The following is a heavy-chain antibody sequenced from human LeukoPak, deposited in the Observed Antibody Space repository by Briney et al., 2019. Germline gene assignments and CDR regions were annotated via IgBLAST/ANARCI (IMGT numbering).Heavy chain of an antibody. CDR1: GGSISSYY. Sequence: KASETLSLTCTVSGGSISSYYWSWIRQPPGKGLEWIGYIYYSGSSNYNPSLKSRVTISIDTSKNQFSLKLSSVTAADTAVYYCARGGSGWFDWFDPWGQGTLVTVSS. CDR3: ARGGSGWFDWFDP. D-gene: IGHD6-19*01. CDR2: IYYSGSS. J-gene: IGHJ5*02. V-gene: IGHV4-59*01.